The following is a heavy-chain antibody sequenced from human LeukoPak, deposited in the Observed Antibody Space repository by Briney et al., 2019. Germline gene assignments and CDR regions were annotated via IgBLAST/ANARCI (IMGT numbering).Heavy chain of an antibody. CDR3: ASKDNYYDSSGYWSYFDY. CDR2: IIPIFGTA. CDR1: GGTFSSYA. J-gene: IGHJ4*02. V-gene: IGHV1-69*05. D-gene: IGHD3-22*01. Sequence: SVKVSCXASGGTFSSYAISWVRQAPGQGLEWMGGIIPIFGTANYAQKFQGRVTITTDESTSTAYMELSSLRSEDTAVYYCASKDNYYDSSGYWSYFDYWGQGTLVTVSS.